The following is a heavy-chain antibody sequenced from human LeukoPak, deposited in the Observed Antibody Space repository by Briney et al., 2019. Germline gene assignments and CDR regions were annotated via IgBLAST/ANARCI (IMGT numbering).Heavy chain of an antibody. CDR3: AKDSSDYYDSSGLGYFFDY. CDR1: GFTFSSYG. V-gene: IGHV3-30*18. D-gene: IGHD3-22*01. Sequence: GGSLRLSCVASGFTFSSYGMHWVRQAPGKGLEWVAVISNDGSNKYYADSVKGRFTISRDNPKNTLYLQMNSLRAEDTAVYYCAKDSSDYYDSSGLGYFFDYWGQGTLVTVSS. CDR2: ISNDGSNK. J-gene: IGHJ4*02.